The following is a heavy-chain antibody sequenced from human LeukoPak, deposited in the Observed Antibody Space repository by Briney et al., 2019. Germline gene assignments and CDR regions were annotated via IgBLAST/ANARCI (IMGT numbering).Heavy chain of an antibody. J-gene: IGHJ2*01. CDR2: ITGSGDNK. V-gene: IGHV3-23*01. CDR3: AKMQEYSDL. Sequence: GGSLRLSCAASGLSFSNSGMNWVRQAPGKGLDWVSAITGSGDNKYYADSVKGRFTISRNNAKNTLYLQMNSLRAEDAAVYYCAKMQEYSDLWGRGSLVTVSS. CDR1: GLSFSNSG.